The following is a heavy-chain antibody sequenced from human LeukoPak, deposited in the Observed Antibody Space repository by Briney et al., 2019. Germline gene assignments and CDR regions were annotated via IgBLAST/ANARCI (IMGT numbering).Heavy chain of an antibody. J-gene: IGHJ3*02. CDR2: ITSRSDTI. Sequence: GGSLRLSCVASGFTFSDYSMNWVRQAPGKGLEWVSYITSRSDTIYYADSVKGRFSISRDNAESSLYLQMNSLRAEDTAVYYCAKSRVEVAGTGGFDTWGQGTLVAVSS. D-gene: IGHD2-8*02. V-gene: IGHV3-48*04. CDR3: AKSRVEVAGTGGFDT. CDR1: GFTFSDYS.